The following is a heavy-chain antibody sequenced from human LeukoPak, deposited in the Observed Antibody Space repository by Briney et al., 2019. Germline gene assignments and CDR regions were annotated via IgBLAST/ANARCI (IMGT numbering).Heavy chain of an antibody. CDR3: ARGGITMVRGVMRYMDV. CDR2: INHSGST. J-gene: IGHJ6*03. Sequence: SETLSLTCAVYGGSFSGYYWSWIRQPPGKGLEWIGEINHSGSTNYNPSLKSRVTISVDTSKNQFSLMLSSVTAADTAVYYCARGGITMVRGVMRYMDVWGKGTTVTVSS. CDR1: GGSFSGYY. V-gene: IGHV4-34*01. D-gene: IGHD3-10*01.